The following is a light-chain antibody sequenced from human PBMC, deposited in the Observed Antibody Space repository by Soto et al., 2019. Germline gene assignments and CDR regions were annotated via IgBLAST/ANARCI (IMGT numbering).Light chain of an antibody. CDR2: EVS. V-gene: IGLV2-14*02. J-gene: IGLJ3*02. CDR1: SSDVGAYNL. CDR3: SSYTSTSTPWV. Sequence: QSALTQPASVSGSPGQSITVSCTGTSSDVGAYNLVSWYRHHPGKAPQVMIYEVSNRPSGVSNRFSGSKSGNTASLTISGLQPEDEGDYYCSSYTSTSTPWVFGGGTKLTVL.